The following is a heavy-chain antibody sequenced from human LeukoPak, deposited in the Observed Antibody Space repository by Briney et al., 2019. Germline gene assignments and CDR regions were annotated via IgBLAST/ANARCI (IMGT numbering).Heavy chain of an antibody. CDR2: IYYSGST. V-gene: IGHV4-31*03. J-gene: IGHJ3*02. Sequence: SETLSLTCTVSGGSISSGGYYWSWIRQHPGKGLEWIGYIYYSGSTYYNPSLKSRVTISVDTSKNQFSLKLSSVTAADTAVYYCARAERGHIVVAYAFHIWGQGTMVTVSS. CDR3: ARAERGHIVVAYAFHI. D-gene: IGHD2-21*01. CDR1: GGSISSGGYY.